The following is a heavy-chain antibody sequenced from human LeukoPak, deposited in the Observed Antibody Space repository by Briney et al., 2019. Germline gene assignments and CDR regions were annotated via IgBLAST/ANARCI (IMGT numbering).Heavy chain of an antibody. CDR3: ARTVIAVDYYYYMDV. V-gene: IGHV3-30*04. CDR2: ISYDGSNK. D-gene: IGHD6-19*01. Sequence: GGSLRLSCAASGFTFSSYAMHWVRQAPGKGLEWVAVISYDGSNKYYADSVKGRFTISRDNSKNTLYLQMNSLRAEDTAVYYCARTVIAVDYYYYMDVWGKGTTVTVSS. CDR1: GFTFSSYA. J-gene: IGHJ6*03.